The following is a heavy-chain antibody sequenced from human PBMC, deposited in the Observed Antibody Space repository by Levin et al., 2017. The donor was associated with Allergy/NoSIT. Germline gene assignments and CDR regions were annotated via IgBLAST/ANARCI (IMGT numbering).Heavy chain of an antibody. CDR3: ARFGSGWFYFDC. J-gene: IGHJ4*02. V-gene: IGHV4-34*01. D-gene: IGHD6-19*01. CDR1: GGSFSGYY. Sequence: PSETLSLTCAVYGGSFSGYYWSWIRQPPGKGLEWIGEINHSGGTNYNPSLKRRVTISVDTSKNQFSLKLSSVTAADTAVYYCARFGSGWFYFDCWGQGALVTVSS. CDR2: INHSGGT.